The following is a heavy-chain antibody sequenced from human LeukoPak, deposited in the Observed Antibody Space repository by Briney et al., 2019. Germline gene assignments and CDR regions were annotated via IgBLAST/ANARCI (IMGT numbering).Heavy chain of an antibody. J-gene: IGHJ2*01. V-gene: IGHV3-74*01. D-gene: IGHD7-27*01. Sequence: GGSLRLSCAASGFTFNSYLMSWVRQAPGKGLVWVSRIDGDGATTSYEDSVKGRFTISRDNANNMVYLEMNSVRVEDTAVYHCTRDSGADRRYFDLWGRGTLVTVSS. CDR1: GFTFNSYL. CDR3: TRDSGADRRYFDL. CDR2: IDGDGATT.